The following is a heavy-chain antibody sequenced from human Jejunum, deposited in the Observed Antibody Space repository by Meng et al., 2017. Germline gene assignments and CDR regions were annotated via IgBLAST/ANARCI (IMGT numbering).Heavy chain of an antibody. J-gene: IGHJ4*02. CDR2: VSRSGETT. V-gene: IGHV3-23*01. Sequence: GESLKISCVASGFTFSNYVMSWVRQAPGKGLEWVSAVSRSGETTYYIDSVKGQFTISRDNSKDTLYLQMNSLRAEDTAIYYCEKSDIVVVVDGLGAYWGQGTLVTVSS. CDR1: GFTFSNYV. CDR3: EKSDIVVVVDGLGAY. D-gene: IGHD2-15*01.